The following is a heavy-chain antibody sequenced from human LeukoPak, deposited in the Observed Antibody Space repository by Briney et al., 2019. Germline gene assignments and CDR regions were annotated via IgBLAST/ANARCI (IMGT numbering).Heavy chain of an antibody. V-gene: IGHV4-34*01. CDR1: GGSFSDYF. Sequence: PSETLSLTCAVYGGSFSDYFWGWIRQPPGKGLEWMGEINHRGRTYYNLSRKSRVTIAVDTSKNQFSLNLRSVTDADTAVYDCARDVVVVPAAIHYGMDVWGQGTTVTVSS. D-gene: IGHD2-2*01. CDR3: ARDVVVVPAAIHYGMDV. J-gene: IGHJ6*02. CDR2: INHRGRT.